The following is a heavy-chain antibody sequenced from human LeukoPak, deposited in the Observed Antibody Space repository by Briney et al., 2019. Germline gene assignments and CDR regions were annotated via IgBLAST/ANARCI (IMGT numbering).Heavy chain of an antibody. J-gene: IGHJ4*02. CDR1: GFTFSSYS. V-gene: IGHV3-21*01. D-gene: IGHD3-9*01. CDR2: ISSSSSYI. CDR3: ARAPRYDILTGYWVDY. Sequence: GGSLRLSCAASGFTFSSYSMNWVRQAPGKGLEWVSSISSSSSYIYYADSVKGRFTISRDNAKNSLYLQMNSLRAEDTAVYYCARAPRYDILTGYWVDYWGQGTLVTVSS.